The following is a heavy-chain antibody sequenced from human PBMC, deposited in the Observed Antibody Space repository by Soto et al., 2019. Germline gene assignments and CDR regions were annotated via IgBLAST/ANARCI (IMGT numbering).Heavy chain of an antibody. V-gene: IGHV4-34*01. CDR1: GGSFSGYY. J-gene: IGHJ5*02. D-gene: IGHD3-3*01. CDR2: INHSGST. CDR3: ARGGIKITIFGVISSGLNWFDP. Sequence: SETLSLTCAVYGGSFSGYYWSWIRQPPGKGLEWIGEINHSGSTNYNPSLKSRVTISVDTSKNQFSLKLSSVTAADTAVYYCARGGIKITIFGVISSGLNWFDPWGQGTLVTVSS.